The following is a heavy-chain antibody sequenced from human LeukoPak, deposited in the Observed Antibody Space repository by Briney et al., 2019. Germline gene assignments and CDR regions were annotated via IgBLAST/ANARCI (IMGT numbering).Heavy chain of an antibody. CDR2: INPNSGGT. J-gene: IGHJ3*01. CDR1: GYTFTGYY. V-gene: IGHV1-2*06. D-gene: IGHD2-2*01. CDR3: AGRLGYCSSARCPSP. Sequence: ASVKVSCKASGYTFTGYYIHSVRQAPGQGLEWMGRINPNSGGTNYAQKFQGRVTMTRDTSISTAYMELSGLRSDDTAVYYCAGRLGYCSSARCPSPWGQGTMVTVSS.